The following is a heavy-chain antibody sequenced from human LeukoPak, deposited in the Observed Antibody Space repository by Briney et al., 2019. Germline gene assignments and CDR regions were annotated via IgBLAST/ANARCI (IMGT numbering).Heavy chain of an antibody. Sequence: SQTLSLTCTVSGGSITSGDYYWTWIRQPPGKGLEWVAYMHYTGNTYYNSSLKSRLTISVDTSKNQFSLTLSFVTAADTAMYYCGRPLRGSSWFDPWGQGTLVTVSS. CDR2: MHYTGNT. CDR1: GGSITSGDYY. J-gene: IGHJ5*02. D-gene: IGHD3-16*01. CDR3: GRPLRGSSWFDP. V-gene: IGHV4-30-4*08.